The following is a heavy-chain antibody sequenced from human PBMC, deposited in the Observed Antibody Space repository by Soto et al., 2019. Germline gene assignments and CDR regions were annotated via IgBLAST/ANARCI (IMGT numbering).Heavy chain of an antibody. CDR2: TDPSDSYT. CDR1: GYSLPSSW. J-gene: IGHJ6*02. V-gene: IGHV5-10-1*01. CDR3: ARHRLVPGTINYGMDV. D-gene: IGHD3-16*01. Sequence: GESLKSSCKGSGYSLPSSWLRWVRQMPGKGLEWMGRTDPSDSYTNYSPSCQGHVTISADKSISNAYLQWSSLKASDTAMYYGARHRLVPGTINYGMDVWDQGTTVTVSS.